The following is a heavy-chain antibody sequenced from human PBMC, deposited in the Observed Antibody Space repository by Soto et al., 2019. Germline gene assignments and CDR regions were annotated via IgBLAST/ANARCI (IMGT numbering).Heavy chain of an antibody. CDR2: IYYSGST. CDR3: ARASDVVPAVNKYYSYPYMDV. V-gene: IGHV4-59*01. Sequence: SETLSLTCTVSGGSISSYYWSWIRQPPGKGLEWIGYIYYSGSTNYNPSLKSRVTISVDTSKNQFSLKLSSVTAADTAVYYCARASDVVPAVNKYYSYPYMDVGGKGTTVPVS. J-gene: IGHJ6*03. CDR1: GGSISSYY. D-gene: IGHD2-2*01.